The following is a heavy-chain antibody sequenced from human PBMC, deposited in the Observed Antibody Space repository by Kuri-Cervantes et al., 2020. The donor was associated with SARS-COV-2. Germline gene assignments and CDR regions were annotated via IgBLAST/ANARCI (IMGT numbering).Heavy chain of an antibody. CDR3: ARDSPDSSSWYCYYYGMDV. CDR2: ISSSSSYI. CDR1: GFTFSSYS. J-gene: IGHJ6*02. V-gene: IGHV3-21*01. Sequence: GGSLRLSCAASGFTFSSYSMNWVRQAPGKGLEWVSSISSSSSYIYYADSVKGRFTISRDNAKNSLYLQMNSLRAEDTAVYYCARDSPDSSSWYCYYYGMDVWGQGTTVTVSS. D-gene: IGHD6-13*01.